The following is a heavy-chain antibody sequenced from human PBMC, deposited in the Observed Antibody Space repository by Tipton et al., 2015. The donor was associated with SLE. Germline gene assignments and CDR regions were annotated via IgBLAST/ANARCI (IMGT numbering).Heavy chain of an antibody. D-gene: IGHD3-3*01. CDR2: MYITGNS. CDR3: ARIRPGHGDPFDF. J-gene: IGHJ4*02. V-gene: IGHV4-4*07. CDR1: GASLRSYY. Sequence: TLSLTCIVSGASLRSYYWSWIRQPAGKGLGWIGRMYITGNSKYNPSLRSRVTMSVDTSKNQFSLKLTSVTAADTAVYYCARIRPGHGDPFDFWGQGALVTVSS.